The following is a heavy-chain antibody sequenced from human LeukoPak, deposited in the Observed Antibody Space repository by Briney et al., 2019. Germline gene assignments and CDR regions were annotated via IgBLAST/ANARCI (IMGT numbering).Heavy chain of an antibody. J-gene: IGHJ6*02. CDR2: IKQDGSEK. CDR1: GFTFSSYW. Sequence: GGSLRLSCAASGFTFSSYWMNWVRQAPGKGLEWVANIKQDGSEKYYVDSVKGRFTISRDNAKNSLYLQMNSLRAEDTAVYYCASGGRSSWYYYGMDVWGQGTTITVSS. V-gene: IGHV3-7*01. D-gene: IGHD6-13*01. CDR3: ASGGRSSWYYYGMDV.